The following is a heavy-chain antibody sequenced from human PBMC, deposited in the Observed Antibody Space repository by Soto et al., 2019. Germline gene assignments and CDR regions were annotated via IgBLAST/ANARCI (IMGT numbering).Heavy chain of an antibody. J-gene: IGHJ4*02. CDR1: GYTFTSYG. Sequence: QVQLVQSGAEVKKPGASVKVSCKASGYTFTSYGISWVRQATGQGLEWMGWISAYNGNTNYEQKLQGRVTMTTDKTTSTAYKQLRSLKSNDTAVYYCARVWQLVLDYWGQRALVTVSS. D-gene: IGHD6-13*01. V-gene: IGHV1-18*01. CDR3: ARVWQLVLDY. CDR2: ISAYNGNT.